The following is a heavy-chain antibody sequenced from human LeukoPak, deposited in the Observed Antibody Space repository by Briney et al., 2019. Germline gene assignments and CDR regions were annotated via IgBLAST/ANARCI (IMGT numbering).Heavy chain of an antibody. D-gene: IGHD6-13*01. CDR3: ARHGYSSSWLPSYYNYIDV. CDR1: GGSISGSSYN. CDR2: MYYSGST. V-gene: IGHV4-39*01. Sequence: PSETLSLSCTVSGGSISGSSYNWGWSRQPPGKGLEWVGSMYYSGSTHYNPSLKSRVSISVDTSKNQFSLKLSSVTAADTAVYYCARHGYSSSWLPSYYNYIDVWGKGTTVTVSS. J-gene: IGHJ6*03.